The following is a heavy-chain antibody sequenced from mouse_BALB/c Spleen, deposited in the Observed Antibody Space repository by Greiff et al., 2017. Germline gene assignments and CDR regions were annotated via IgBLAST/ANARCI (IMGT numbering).Heavy chain of an antibody. CDR2: INPNNGGT. J-gene: IGHJ1*01. V-gene: IGHV1-18*01. CDR1: GYTFTDYN. CDR3: ARYGGNYDWYFDV. Sequence: EVQLQQSGPELVKPGASVKIPCKASGYTFTDYNMDWVKQSHGKSLEWIGDINPNNGGTIYNQKFKGKATLTVDKSSSTAYMELRSLTSEDTAVYYCARYGGNYDWYFDVWGAGTTVTVSS. D-gene: IGHD1-1*02.